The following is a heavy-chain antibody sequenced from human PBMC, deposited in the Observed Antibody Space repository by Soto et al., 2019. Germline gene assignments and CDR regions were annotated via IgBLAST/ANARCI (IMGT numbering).Heavy chain of an antibody. D-gene: IGHD5-18*01. J-gene: IGHJ6*02. CDR3: ARVPSGYSYGYTHYYGMDV. CDR1: GGSISSSSYY. CDR2: IYYSGST. V-gene: IGHV4-39*01. Sequence: PSETLSLTCTVSGGSISSSSYYWGWIRQPPGKGKEWIGSIYYSGSTYYNPSLKSRVTISVDTSKNQFSLKLSSVTAADTAVYYCARVPSGYSYGYTHYYGMDVWGQGTTVTVSS.